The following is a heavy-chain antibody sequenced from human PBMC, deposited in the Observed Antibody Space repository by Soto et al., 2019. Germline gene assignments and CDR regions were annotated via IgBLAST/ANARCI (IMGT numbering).Heavy chain of an antibody. CDR2: ISAHNGNT. Sequence: QVHLVQSGAEVKKPGASVKVSCKGSGYTFTSYGTTWVRQAPGQGLEWMGWISAHNGNTDYAQKLQGRVTVTRDRSTSTAYMELRSLRSDDTAVYYCARGRYGDYWGQGDLVTVSS. V-gene: IGHV1-18*01. J-gene: IGHJ4*02. CDR1: GYTFTSYG. D-gene: IGHD1-1*01. CDR3: ARGRYGDY.